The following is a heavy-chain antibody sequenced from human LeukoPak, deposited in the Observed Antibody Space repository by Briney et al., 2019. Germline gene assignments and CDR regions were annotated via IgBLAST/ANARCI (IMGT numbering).Heavy chain of an antibody. J-gene: IGHJ4*02. V-gene: IGHV3-23*01. Sequence: GGSLRLSCAASGITFSSYAMSWVRQSPGKGLEWVSSISASGASTYYADSVKGRFTISRDNSRNTLYLQMNSLRAEDTAVYYCAKDGGGYYFHYWGQGPLVTVSS. CDR2: ISASGAST. CDR1: GITFSSYA. CDR3: AKDGGGYYFHY. D-gene: IGHD3-10*01.